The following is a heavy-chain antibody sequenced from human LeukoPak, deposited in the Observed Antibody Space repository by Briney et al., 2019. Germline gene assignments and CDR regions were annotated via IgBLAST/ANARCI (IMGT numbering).Heavy chain of an antibody. D-gene: IGHD5-18*01. Sequence: GGSLRLSCSASGFTFHDYAMHWVRQAPGKGLEWVSSISRDSGTIGYADSVKGRFTISRDNAKNSLYLQMNSLRAEDTAFYYCVKDTGFLGLWFPNYHYYGMDAWGQGSSVTVSS. CDR2: ISRDSGTI. CDR3: VKDTGFLGLWFPNYHYYGMDA. CDR1: GFTFHDYA. J-gene: IGHJ6*02. V-gene: IGHV3-9*01.